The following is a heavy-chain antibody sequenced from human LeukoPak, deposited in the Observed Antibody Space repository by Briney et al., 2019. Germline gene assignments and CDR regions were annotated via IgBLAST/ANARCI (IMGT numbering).Heavy chain of an antibody. CDR2: IDPTDSYT. V-gene: IGHV5-10-1*01. Sequence: GESLRISCKGSGYCFTTYWITWVRQMPGKGLEWMGRIDPTDSYTNYSPSFQGHVTISADKSISTAYLQWSSLKASDTAMYYCARQVYKHRIDYWGQGTLVTVSS. CDR3: ARQVYKHRIDY. CDR1: GYCFTTYW. J-gene: IGHJ4*02. D-gene: IGHD1-14*01.